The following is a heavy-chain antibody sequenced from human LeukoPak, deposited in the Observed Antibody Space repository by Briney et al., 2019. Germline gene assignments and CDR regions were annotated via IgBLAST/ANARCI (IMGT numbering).Heavy chain of an antibody. Sequence: PSETLSLTCAVYGGSFTSYYRSWIRQPPGKGLEWIGEISHTGHTNYNPPLKSRVTMSVETSKNQLSLILSSVTAADTAVYYCARGPYSSDAGYWGQGTLVTVSS. CDR1: GGSFTSYY. D-gene: IGHD6-25*01. CDR3: ARGPYSSDAGY. J-gene: IGHJ4*02. CDR2: ISHTGHT. V-gene: IGHV4-34*01.